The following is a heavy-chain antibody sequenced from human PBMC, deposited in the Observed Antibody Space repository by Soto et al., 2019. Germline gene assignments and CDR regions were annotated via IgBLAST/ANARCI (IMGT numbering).Heavy chain of an antibody. D-gene: IGHD4-17*01. Sequence: GGSLRLSCAASGFTFSSYAMTWVRQAPGKGLEYVSSITGSGAGTFYADSVKGRFTISRDNSKNTLYLQLSSLRAEDTAIYFCAKDPNGDYVGAFDSWGQGSLVTVSS. V-gene: IGHV3-23*01. CDR3: AKDPNGDYVGAFDS. J-gene: IGHJ4*02. CDR1: GFTFSSYA. CDR2: ITGSGAGT.